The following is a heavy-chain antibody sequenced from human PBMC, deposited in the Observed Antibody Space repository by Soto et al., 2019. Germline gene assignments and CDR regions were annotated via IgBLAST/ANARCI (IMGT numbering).Heavy chain of an antibody. V-gene: IGHV3-23*01. CDR1: GFTFSSYA. D-gene: IGHD3-22*01. CDR3: AKGSNGYYDSSGYFIDLFDY. J-gene: IGHJ4*02. Sequence: SLRLSCTSSGFTFSSYAMGLVGQSPWKGLGWVSAISGSGGSTYYAESVKGRFTISRDNSKNTLYLQMNSLRAEDTAVYYCAKGSNGYYDSSGYFIDLFDYWGQGTLVTVSS. CDR2: ISGSGGST.